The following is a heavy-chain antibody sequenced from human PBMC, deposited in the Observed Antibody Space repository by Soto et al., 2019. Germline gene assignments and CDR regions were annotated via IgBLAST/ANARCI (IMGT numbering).Heavy chain of an antibody. CDR1: GGSISSGDYY. CDR3: ARDHYVYDILTGYGYYYGMDV. D-gene: IGHD3-9*01. J-gene: IGHJ6*02. CDR2: IYYSGST. V-gene: IGHV4-30-4*01. Sequence: SETLSLTCTVSGGSISSGDYYWSWIRQPPGKGLEWIGYIYYSGSTYYNPSLKSRVTISVDTSKNQFSLKLSSVTAADTAVYYYARDHYVYDILTGYGYYYGMDVWGQGTTVTVSS.